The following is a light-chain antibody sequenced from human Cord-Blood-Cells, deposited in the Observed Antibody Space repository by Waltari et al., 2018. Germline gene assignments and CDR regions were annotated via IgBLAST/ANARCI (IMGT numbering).Light chain of an antibody. CDR1: SSDVGGSNY. J-gene: IGLJ3*02. CDR3: SSYTSSSTRV. Sequence: QSALTQPASVSGSPGQSITISCTGTSSDVGGSNYVSWYQQHPGKAPKLMIYDVSNRPSGVSNRFPGSKSGNTASLTISGLQAEDEADYYCSSYTSSSTRVFGGGTKLTVL. CDR2: DVS. V-gene: IGLV2-14*03.